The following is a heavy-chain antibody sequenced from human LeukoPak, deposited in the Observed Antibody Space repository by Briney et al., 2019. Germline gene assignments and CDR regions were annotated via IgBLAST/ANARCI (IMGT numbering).Heavy chain of an antibody. CDR3: ASPYYYDSSGYSYYYYGMDV. Sequence: GGSLRLSCVGSGFTFSTYWMSWVRQAPGKGLEWVANIKQDGSEKHYVDSVKGRFTIFRDNAKKSLYLQMNSLRAEDTAVYYCASPYYYDSSGYSYYYYGMDVWGQGTTVTVSS. D-gene: IGHD3-22*01. CDR1: GFTFSTYW. V-gene: IGHV3-7*01. CDR2: IKQDGSEK. J-gene: IGHJ6*02.